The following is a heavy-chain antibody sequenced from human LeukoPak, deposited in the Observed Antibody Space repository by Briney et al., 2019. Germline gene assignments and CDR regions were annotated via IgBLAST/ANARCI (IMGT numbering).Heavy chain of an antibody. CDR1: GGSFSGYY. D-gene: IGHD1-1*01. CDR2: INHSGST. V-gene: IGHV4-34*01. J-gene: IGHJ4*02. Sequence: SETLSLTCAVYGGSFSGYYWSWIRQPPGKGLGWIGEINHSGSTNYNPSLKSRVTISVDTSKNQFSLKLSSVTAADTAVYYCARQAWNYFDYWGQGTLVTVSS. CDR3: ARQAWNYFDY.